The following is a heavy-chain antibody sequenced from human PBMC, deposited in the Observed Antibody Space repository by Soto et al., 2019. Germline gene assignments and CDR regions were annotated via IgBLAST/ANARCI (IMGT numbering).Heavy chain of an antibody. D-gene: IGHD3-3*01. CDR1: GYTFTRYG. CDR2: ISAYNGNT. V-gene: IGHV1-18*01. J-gene: IGHJ3*02. CDR3: AGEKDDFAFDI. Sequence: QVQLVQSGAEVKKPGASVKVSCKASGYTFTRYGISWLRQAPGPGLEWMGWISAYNGNTNYAQKLQRRVTITTDTSSSTAYMELRSLRSDHAAVYYCAGEKDDFAFDIWGQGTMVTVSS.